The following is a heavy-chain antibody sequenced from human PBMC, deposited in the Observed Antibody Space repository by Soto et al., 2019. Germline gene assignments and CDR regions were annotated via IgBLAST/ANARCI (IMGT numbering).Heavy chain of an antibody. J-gene: IGHJ4*02. CDR2: ISASGVNT. Sequence: DVQLLESGGDLVQPGGSLSLSCAASGFTFTSFAMSWVRQAPGKGLEWVSTISASGVNTYYTDSVKGRCTISRDNSKDTVSIQMTGLRADDTAVYYCAKGQGVGGIYSLDYWGQGTVVTVSS. V-gene: IGHV3-23*01. CDR3: AKGQGVGGIYSLDY. CDR1: GFTFTSFA. D-gene: IGHD1-26*01.